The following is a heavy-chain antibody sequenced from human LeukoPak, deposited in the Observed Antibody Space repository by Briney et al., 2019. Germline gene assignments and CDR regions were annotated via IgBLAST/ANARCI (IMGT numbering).Heavy chain of an antibody. CDR1: GGSISSSSYY. J-gene: IGHJ6*03. CDR2: IYNTGST. V-gene: IGHV4-39*07. CDR3: ARDSLHYYSYYMDV. Sequence: PSETLSLTCTVSGGSISSSSYYWGWIRQPPGKGLEWIGRIYNTGSTNYNPSLKSRVTMSVDTSKNQFSLKLNSVTAADTAVYYCARDSLHYYSYYMDVWGKGTTVTVSS.